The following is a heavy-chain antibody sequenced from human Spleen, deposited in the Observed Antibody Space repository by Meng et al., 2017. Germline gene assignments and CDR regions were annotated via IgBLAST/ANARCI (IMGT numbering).Heavy chain of an antibody. CDR1: GYTFTSYA. V-gene: IGHV1-18*01. CDR2: INPDNGDT. CDR3: ARRAVGDY. D-gene: IGHD1-26*01. Sequence: QVQLVQPGSELKKPGASVRVSCKASGYTFTSYAINWMRQAPGQGLEWMGWINPDNGDTNYAQDLQGRVTMTTDTSTSAAYMELRSLRSDDTAMYYCARRAVGDYWGQGTLVTVSS. J-gene: IGHJ4*02.